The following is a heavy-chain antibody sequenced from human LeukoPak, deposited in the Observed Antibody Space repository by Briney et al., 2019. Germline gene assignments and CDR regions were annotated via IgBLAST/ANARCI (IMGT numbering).Heavy chain of an antibody. Sequence: GGSLRLSCAASGFTFSSYSMNWVRQAPGKGLEWVSSISSSSSYIYYADSVKGRFTISRDNAKNSLYLQINSLRAEDTAVYYCARVVWFGETIDYWGQGTLVTVSS. CDR3: ARVVWFGETIDY. CDR2: ISSSSSYI. CDR1: GFTFSSYS. V-gene: IGHV3-21*01. J-gene: IGHJ4*02. D-gene: IGHD3-10*01.